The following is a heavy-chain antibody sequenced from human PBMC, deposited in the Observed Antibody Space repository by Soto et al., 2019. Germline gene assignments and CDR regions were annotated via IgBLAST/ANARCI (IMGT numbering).Heavy chain of an antibody. CDR1: GFTFSSYG. D-gene: IGHD7-27*01. V-gene: IGHV3-33*01. J-gene: IGHJ4*02. CDR2: IWYDGSNK. CDR3: ARDLTGGPHFDY. Sequence: PGGSLRLSCAASGFTFSSYGMHWVRQAPGKGLEWVAVIWYDGSNKYYADSVKGRFTISRDNSKNTLYLQMNSLRAEDTAVYYCARDLTGGPHFDYWGQGTLVTVSS.